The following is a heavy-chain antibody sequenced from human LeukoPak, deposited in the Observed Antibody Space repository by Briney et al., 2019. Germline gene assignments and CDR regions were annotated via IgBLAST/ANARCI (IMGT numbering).Heavy chain of an antibody. V-gene: IGHV3-21*01. CDR1: GFTFSSYG. CDR2: ISSSSSYI. Sequence: GGSLRLSCAASGFTFSSYGMNWVRQAPGKGLEWVSSISSSSSYIYYADSVKGRFTISRDNAKNSLYLQMNSLRAEDTAVYYCARVISGLGDAFDIWGQGTMVTVSS. D-gene: IGHD3/OR15-3a*01. CDR3: ARVISGLGDAFDI. J-gene: IGHJ3*02.